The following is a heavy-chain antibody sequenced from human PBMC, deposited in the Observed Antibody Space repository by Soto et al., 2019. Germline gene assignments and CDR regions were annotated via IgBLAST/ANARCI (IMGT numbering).Heavy chain of an antibody. CDR1: GGSISSGGYS. D-gene: IGHD3-3*01. J-gene: IGHJ4*02. Sequence: QLQLQESGSGLVKPSQTLSLTCAVSGGSISSGGYSWSWIRQPPGKGLEWIGYIYHSGSTYYNPSLKSRVTTSVDTSKNQFSLKLSSVTAADTAVYYCAAGAIFGVVPLDYWGQGTLVTVSS. V-gene: IGHV4-30-2*01. CDR3: AAGAIFGVVPLDY. CDR2: IYHSGST.